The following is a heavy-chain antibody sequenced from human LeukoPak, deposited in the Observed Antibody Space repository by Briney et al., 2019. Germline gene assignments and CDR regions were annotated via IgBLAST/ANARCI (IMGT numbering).Heavy chain of an antibody. Sequence: PGGSLRLSCAASGFTFDDYAMHWVRQAPGKGLEWVSGISWNSGSIGYADSVKGRFTISRDNAKNSLYLQMNSLRAEDMALYYCAKEGHDYGLFDYWGQGTLVTVSS. CDR1: GFTFDDYA. J-gene: IGHJ4*02. D-gene: IGHD4-17*01. CDR3: AKEGHDYGLFDY. CDR2: ISWNSGSI. V-gene: IGHV3-9*03.